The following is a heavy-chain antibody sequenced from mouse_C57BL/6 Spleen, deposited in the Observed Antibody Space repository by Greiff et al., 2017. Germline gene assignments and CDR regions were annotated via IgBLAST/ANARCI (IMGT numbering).Heavy chain of an antibody. J-gene: IGHJ4*01. Sequence: EVKLVESGAELVKPGASVKLSCTASGFNINDYYMHWVKQRTEQGLEWIGRIDPEDGETKYAPKFQGKATLTADTSSNTAYLQLSSLTSEDTAVXACARRKPGPFDDAMDYWGQGTSVTVSS. CDR1: GFNINDYY. CDR3: ARRKPGPFDDAMDY. V-gene: IGHV14-2*01. CDR2: IDPEDGET.